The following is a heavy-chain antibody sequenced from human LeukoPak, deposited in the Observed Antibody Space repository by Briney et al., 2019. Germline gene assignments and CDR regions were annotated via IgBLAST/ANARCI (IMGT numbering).Heavy chain of an antibody. CDR1: GYTFTGYY. J-gene: IGHJ4*02. CDR3: AREPEIAVAAPDY. D-gene: IGHD6-19*01. Sequence: ASVKVSCKASGYTFTGYYMHWVRQAPGQGLEWMGWINPNSGGTNYAQKFQGRVTMTRDTSISTAYMELSRLRSDDTAVYYCAREPEIAVAAPDYWGQGTLVTVS. V-gene: IGHV1-2*02. CDR2: INPNSGGT.